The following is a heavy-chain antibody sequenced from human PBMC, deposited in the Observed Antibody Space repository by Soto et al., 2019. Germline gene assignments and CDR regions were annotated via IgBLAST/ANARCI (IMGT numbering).Heavy chain of an antibody. V-gene: IGHV3-9*01. D-gene: IGHD6-13*01. Sequence: PGGSLRLSCAASGFTFDDYAMHWVRQAPGKGLEWVSGISWNSGSIGYADSVKGRFTISRDNAKNSLYLQMNSLRAEDTALYYCAKDIGSSSWLYCYYYYGMDVWGQGTTVTVSS. J-gene: IGHJ6*02. CDR1: GFTFDDYA. CDR3: AKDIGSSSWLYCYYYYGMDV. CDR2: ISWNSGSI.